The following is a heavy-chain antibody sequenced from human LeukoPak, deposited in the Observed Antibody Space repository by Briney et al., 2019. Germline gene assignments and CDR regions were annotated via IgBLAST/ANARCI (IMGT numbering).Heavy chain of an antibody. CDR3: AGVFGGNSLDY. CDR1: LGSINNYY. V-gene: IGHV4-4*07. D-gene: IGHD1-26*01. Sequence: PSETLSLTCKVSLGSINNYYWSWIRQPAGKGLEWIGRIHKSGTTYYSPSLKSRVTMSIDTSKNQFSLQLSAVTAADTAIYYCAGVFGGNSLDYWGQGTLVAVSS. J-gene: IGHJ4*02. CDR2: IHKSGTT.